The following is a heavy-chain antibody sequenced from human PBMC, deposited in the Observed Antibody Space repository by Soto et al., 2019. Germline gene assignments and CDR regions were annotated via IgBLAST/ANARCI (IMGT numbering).Heavy chain of an antibody. CDR1: GYSLSPYHMG. J-gene: IGHJ4*02. Sequence: QITLKESGPTLVRPAQTLTLTCDFSGYSLSPYHMGMDWIRQPPGKALEWLALIYWDDDKRYSPSLKDRIALSKDTSSNQVVLTITNMDPGDTATYFCAHAGDYDLLTFDHWGPGTLVTFSS. D-gene: IGHD4-17*01. CDR3: AHAGDYDLLTFDH. V-gene: IGHV2-5*02. CDR2: IYWDDDK.